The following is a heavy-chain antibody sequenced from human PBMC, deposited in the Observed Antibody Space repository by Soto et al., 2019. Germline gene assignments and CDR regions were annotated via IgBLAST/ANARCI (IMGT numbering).Heavy chain of an antibody. CDR3: ARGGDASTPLDS. D-gene: IGHD3-16*01. Sequence: QVHPVQSGVEVKKPGASVTVSCKPSSYSFSSSGVTWVRQAPGHGLEWVGWSNPDNRNTYYAPMLHGRGTMTTDTSTFTAYMELRSLTSDDTAVYYCARGGDASTPLDSWGQGTLVTVSS. J-gene: IGHJ4*02. V-gene: IGHV1-18*01. CDR2: SNPDNRNT. CDR1: SYSFSSSG.